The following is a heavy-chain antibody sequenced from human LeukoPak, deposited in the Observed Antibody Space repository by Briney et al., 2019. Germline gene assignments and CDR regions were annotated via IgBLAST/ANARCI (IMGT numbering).Heavy chain of an antibody. D-gene: IGHD1-26*01. CDR2: FDPEDGET. CDR3: ATNSGSYGREIDY. J-gene: IGHJ4*02. V-gene: IGHV1-24*01. Sequence: ASVKVSCKVSGYTLTELSMHWVRQAPGKGLEWMGGFDPEDGETIYAQKFQGRITMTEDTSTDTAYMELSSLRSEDTAVYYCATNSGSYGREIDYWGQGTLVTVSS. CDR1: GYTLTELS.